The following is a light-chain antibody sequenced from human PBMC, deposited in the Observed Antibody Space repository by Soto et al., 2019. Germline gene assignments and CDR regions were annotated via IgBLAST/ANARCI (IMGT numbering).Light chain of an antibody. CDR3: CSYAGSSTFGSWV. V-gene: IGLV2-23*03. CDR1: SSDVGSYNL. CDR2: EGS. J-gene: IGLJ3*02. Sequence: QSALTQPASVSGSPGQSITISCTGTSSDVGSYNLVSWYQQHPGKAPKLMIYEGSKRPSGVSNRFSGSKSGNTASLTISGLQAEDEADYYCCSYAGSSTFGSWVFGVGTQLTVL.